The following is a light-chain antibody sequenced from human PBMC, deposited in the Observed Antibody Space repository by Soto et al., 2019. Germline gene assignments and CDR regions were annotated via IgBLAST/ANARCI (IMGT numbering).Light chain of an antibody. Sequence: EIVLTQSPATLSLSPGERATLSCRASQSVISDLAWYQQKPGQAPRLLIYDASNTATGIPARFSGSGSGTDFTLAISSLEPEDFAVYYCQQRSNWPRTIGGGPKVEIK. V-gene: IGKV3-11*01. J-gene: IGKJ4*01. CDR3: QQRSNWPRT. CDR1: QSVISD. CDR2: DAS.